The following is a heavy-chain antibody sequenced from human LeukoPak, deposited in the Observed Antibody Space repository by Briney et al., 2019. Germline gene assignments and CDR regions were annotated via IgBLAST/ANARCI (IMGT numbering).Heavy chain of an antibody. V-gene: IGHV4-61*01. CDR3: ARDSTPYGHSGY. Sequence: SETLSLACTVSGASVSSASYWTWIRQPPGKGLEWIGYIYYSGTTNFNPSLRSRVTISVDTSKNQFSLKMSSVTAADTAVYYCARDSTPYGHSGYWGQGTLVTVSP. J-gene: IGHJ4*02. CDR2: IYYSGTT. D-gene: IGHD4-17*01. CDR1: GASVSSASY.